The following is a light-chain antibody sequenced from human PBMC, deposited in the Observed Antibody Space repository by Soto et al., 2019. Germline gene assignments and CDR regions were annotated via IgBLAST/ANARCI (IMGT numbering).Light chain of an antibody. CDR1: QLVSSSY. Sequence: EIVLTQSPGTLSLSPGERATLSCRASQLVSSSYLAWYQQKPGQAPRLLIDDSSSRATGIPDMFSGRWSGTYFTLSISRLEPEDFAVYYCQQYGSTPLTFGGGTKVEIK. CDR3: QQYGSTPLT. CDR2: DSS. V-gene: IGKV3-20*01. J-gene: IGKJ4*01.